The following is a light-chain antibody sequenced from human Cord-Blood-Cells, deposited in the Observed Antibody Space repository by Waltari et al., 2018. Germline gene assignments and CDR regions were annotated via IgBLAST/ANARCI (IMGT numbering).Light chain of an antibody. CDR2: EVS. CDR1: SSDVGGYNY. CDR3: SSYTSSSTLV. V-gene: IGLV2-14*01. Sequence: QSALTQPASVSGSPGQSITISCTGTSSDVGGYNYVSWYQQHPGKAPKLMFYEVSNRPSGFANCVAGSKSGNTASLTISGLQAEDEADYYCSSYTSSSTLVFGGGTKLTVL. J-gene: IGLJ3*02.